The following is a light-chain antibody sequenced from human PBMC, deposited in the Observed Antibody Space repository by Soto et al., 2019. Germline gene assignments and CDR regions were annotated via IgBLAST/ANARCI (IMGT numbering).Light chain of an antibody. J-gene: IGKJ2*01. CDR2: GAS. V-gene: IGKV3-15*01. Sequence: EIVTTQSPATLSVSPGERATLSCRASQSVSSKLAWYQQKPGQAPRLLIYGASTRATGIPARFSGSGSGTEFTLTISSLQSEDFAVYYCQQYNKWYTFGQGTKLEIK. CDR3: QQYNKWYT. CDR1: QSVSSK.